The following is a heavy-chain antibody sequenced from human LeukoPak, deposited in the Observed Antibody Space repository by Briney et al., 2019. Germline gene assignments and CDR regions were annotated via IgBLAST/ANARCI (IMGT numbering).Heavy chain of an antibody. Sequence: GGSLRLSCAASGFTFNSYWMTWVRQAPGKGLEWVANIKQDGSEKYYVDSAKGRFTISRDNARNSMSLQMNSLRAEDTAVYYCAKDMGWFGELLVAFDYWGQGTLVTVSS. CDR3: AKDMGWFGELLVAFDY. D-gene: IGHD3-10*01. CDR2: IKQDGSEK. J-gene: IGHJ4*02. V-gene: IGHV3-7*03. CDR1: GFTFNSYW.